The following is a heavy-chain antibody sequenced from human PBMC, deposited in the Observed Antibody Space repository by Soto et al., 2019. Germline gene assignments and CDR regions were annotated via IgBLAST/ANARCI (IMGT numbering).Heavy chain of an antibody. Sequence: EVQLVESGGGLVKPGGSLRLSCAASGFTFSNAWMSWVRQAPGKGLEWVGRIKSKTDGGTTDYAAPVKGRFTISRDDSKNTLYLQMNSLRAEDTAVYYCARGPSSLTRFDQWGQGILVTVSS. CDR1: GFTFSNAW. D-gene: IGHD2-2*01. CDR2: IKSKTDGGTT. V-gene: IGHV3-15*01. J-gene: IGHJ4*02. CDR3: ARGPSSLTRFDQ.